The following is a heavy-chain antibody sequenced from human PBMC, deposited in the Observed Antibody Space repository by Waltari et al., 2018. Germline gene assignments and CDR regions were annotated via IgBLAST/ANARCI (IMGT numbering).Heavy chain of an antibody. D-gene: IGHD2-8*01. CDR2: IYYSGST. V-gene: IGHV4-39*01. CDR1: GDSSSSRSYY. CDR3: ARLRSNMTPFDP. Sequence: QQLQGSGLGQANPSETLYLTCTVSGDSSSSRSYYWGWIRQPPGKGLEWIGSIYYSGSTYYNPSLKSRLSISVDTPKNQFSLKLSSVTASDAAIYYCARLRSNMTPFDPWGQGTLVTVSS. J-gene: IGHJ5*02.